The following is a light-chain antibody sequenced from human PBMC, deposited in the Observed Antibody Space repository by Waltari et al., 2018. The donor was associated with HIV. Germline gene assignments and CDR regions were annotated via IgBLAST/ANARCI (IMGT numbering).Light chain of an antibody. CDR3: AAWDDSLNVWV. CDR2: SNY. J-gene: IGLJ3*02. CDR1: TSNIGGNT. Sequence: QSVLTQPPSASGTPGQRVTISCSGSTSNIGGNTVHWYQHLPGTAPKPLIYSNYQRPSGVPDRFSGSKSGTSASLAISGLQSEDEADYYCAAWDDSLNVWVFGGGTKLTVL. V-gene: IGLV1-44*01.